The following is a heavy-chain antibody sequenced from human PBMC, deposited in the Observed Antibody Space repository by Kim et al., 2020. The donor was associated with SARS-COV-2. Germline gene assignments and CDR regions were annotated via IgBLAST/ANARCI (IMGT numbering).Heavy chain of an antibody. J-gene: IGHJ4*01. D-gene: IGHD6-13*01. CDR2: IKGDGSSS. Sequence: GGSLRLSCVASGFIFSSHWMHWVRQAPGKGLVWVSRIKGDGSSSTYADSVKGRFTISRDNAKNTLYLQMNNLRAEDTGIYHCGADPDERGYSTFHLGHGTLVTVSS. CDR1: GFIFSSHW. V-gene: IGHV3-74*01. CDR3: GADPDERGYSTFH.